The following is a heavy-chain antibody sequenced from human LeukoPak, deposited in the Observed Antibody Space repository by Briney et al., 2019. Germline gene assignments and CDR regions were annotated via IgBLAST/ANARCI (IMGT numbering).Heavy chain of an antibody. V-gene: IGHV4-61*02. CDR2: IYTSGST. CDR3: ARDGYSYGYPYYYYYYMDV. Sequence: PSQTLSLTCTVSGGSISSGTYYWSWIRQPAGKGLEWIGRIYTSGSTNYNPSLKSRVTMSVDTSKNQFSLKLSSVTAADTAVYYCARDGYSYGYPYYYYYYMDVWGKGTTVTISS. CDR1: GGSISSGTYY. D-gene: IGHD5-18*01. J-gene: IGHJ6*03.